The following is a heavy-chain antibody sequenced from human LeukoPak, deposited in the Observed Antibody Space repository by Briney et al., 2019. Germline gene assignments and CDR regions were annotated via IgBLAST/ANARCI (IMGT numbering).Heavy chain of an antibody. CDR2: INLNSVST. CDR3: ARVPPSDEDY. CDR1: GYTFTGYY. J-gene: IGHJ4*02. V-gene: IGHV1-2*02. Sequence: GASVKVSCKASGYTFTGYYMHWVRQAPGQGLDWMGWINLNSVSTYYAQKFQGRVTLTRDTYISTAYMELSRLRSDDTAVYYCARVPPSDEDYWGQGTLVTVSS. D-gene: IGHD6-6*01.